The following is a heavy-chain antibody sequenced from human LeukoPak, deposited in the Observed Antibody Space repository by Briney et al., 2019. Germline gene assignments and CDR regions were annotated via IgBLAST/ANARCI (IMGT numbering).Heavy chain of an antibody. CDR2: INHSGST. Sequence: PSETLSLTCAVYGGSFSGYYWSWIRQPPGKGLEWIGEINHSGSTNYNPSLKSRVTISVDTSKNQFSLKLSSVTAADTAVYYCARSWVVYASDYYYGVDVWGQGTTVTVSS. V-gene: IGHV4-34*01. J-gene: IGHJ6*02. CDR1: GGSFSGYY. CDR3: ARSWVVYASDYYYGVDV. D-gene: IGHD2-8*02.